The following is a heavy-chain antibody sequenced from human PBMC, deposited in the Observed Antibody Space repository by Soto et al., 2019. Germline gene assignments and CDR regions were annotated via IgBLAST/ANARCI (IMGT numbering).Heavy chain of an antibody. CDR2: IYYTGST. CDR1: GGSISSYY. CDR3: ARDGYTLTPNYYYGMDV. Sequence: QVQLQESGPGLVKPSETLSLTCTVSGGSISSYYWSWIRQPPGKGLEWIGYIYYTGSTNYNPSLKSRVTISVDPSKNHFSLKLSSVPAVDTAVYYCARDGYTLTPNYYYGMDVWGQGTTVTVSS. D-gene: IGHD4-4*01. V-gene: IGHV4-59*01. J-gene: IGHJ6*02.